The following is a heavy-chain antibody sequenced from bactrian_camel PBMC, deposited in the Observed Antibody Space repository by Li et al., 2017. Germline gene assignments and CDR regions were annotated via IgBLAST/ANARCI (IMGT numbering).Heavy chain of an antibody. CDR2: IISNGGST. Sequence: QLVESGGGLVQPGGSLRLSCAASGFTFSSYWMYWVRQAPGKGLEWVSTIISNGGSTYYADSMKGRFTISRDNAKNTVYLQMNSLKPEDTAVYYCVRDFLGHADNYWGQGTQVTVS. D-gene: IGHD5*01. J-gene: IGHJ4*01. CDR3: VRDFLGHADNY. CDR1: GFTFSSYW. V-gene: IGHV3S25*01.